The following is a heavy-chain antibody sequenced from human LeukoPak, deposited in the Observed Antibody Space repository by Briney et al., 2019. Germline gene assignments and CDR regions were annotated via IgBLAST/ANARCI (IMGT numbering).Heavy chain of an antibody. CDR2: ISGSGGST. J-gene: IGHJ4*02. V-gene: IGHV3-23*01. D-gene: IGHD3-22*01. CDR3: AKGHINYYDSSGYYWSGLNDY. CDR1: GFTFSSYA. Sequence: PGGSLRLSCAASGFTFSSYAMSWVRQAPGKGLEWVSAISGSGGSTYYADSVKGRFTISRDNSKNTLYLQMNSLRAEDTAVYYCAKGHINYYDSSGYYWSGLNDYWGQGTLVTVSS.